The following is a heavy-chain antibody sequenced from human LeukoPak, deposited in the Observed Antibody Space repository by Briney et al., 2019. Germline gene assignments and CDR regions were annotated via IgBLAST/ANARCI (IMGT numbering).Heavy chain of an antibody. D-gene: IGHD3-10*01. J-gene: IGHJ4*02. Sequence: SETLSLTCTVSGGSISSYYWGWIRQPPGKGLEWIGYIYYSGSTNYNPSLKSRVTISVDTSKNQFSLKLSSVTAADTAVYYCARTPSPGTTGFDYWGQGTLVTVSS. CDR3: ARTPSPGTTGFDY. V-gene: IGHV4-59*01. CDR2: IYYSGST. CDR1: GGSISSYY.